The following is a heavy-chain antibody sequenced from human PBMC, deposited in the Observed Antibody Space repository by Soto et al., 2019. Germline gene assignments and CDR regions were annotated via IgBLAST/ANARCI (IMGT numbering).Heavy chain of an antibody. V-gene: IGHV3-23*01. Sequence: EVQLFESGGYLVQPGRSLGLSCAATGCTFRSYAMSWVRQAPGKGLEWGSAITGPGGNTNYADPLQGRFTISRDNAKNTLYLQMNTLRAEETAVYYCAKGRSGSGSYSAQHESCGKGTLVTVSS. J-gene: IGHJ5*02. D-gene: IGHD3-10*01. CDR1: GCTFRSYA. CDR2: ITGPGGNT. CDR3: AKGRSGSGSYSAQHES.